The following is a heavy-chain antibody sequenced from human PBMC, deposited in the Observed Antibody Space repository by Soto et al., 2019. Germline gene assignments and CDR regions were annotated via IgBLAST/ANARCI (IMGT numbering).Heavy chain of an antibody. CDR3: ARDLAAAEGIWYFQH. J-gene: IGHJ1*01. CDR2: ISAYNGNT. D-gene: IGHD6-13*01. V-gene: IGHV1-18*01. Sequence: QVQLVQSGAEVKKPGASVKVSCKASGYTFTSYGISWVRQAPGQGLEWMGWISAYNGNTNYAQKLQGRVTMTTDTSTSTAYRDLRSLRSDDTAVYYCARDLAAAEGIWYFQHWGQGTLVTVSS. CDR1: GYTFTSYG.